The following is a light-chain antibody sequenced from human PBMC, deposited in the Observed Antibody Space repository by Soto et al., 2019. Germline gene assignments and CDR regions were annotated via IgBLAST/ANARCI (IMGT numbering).Light chain of an antibody. V-gene: IGKV3-20*01. CDR1: QSVSSSY. J-gene: IGKJ4*01. CDR2: GAS. Sequence: EIVLTQSPGTLSLSPGERATLSCRASQSVSSSYLAWYQQKPGQAPRLLIYGASTRATGIPARFRGSGSGTEFTLTIDRLQSADFAVYYCQQYDRWPVTFGGGTKVDIK. CDR3: QQYDRWPVT.